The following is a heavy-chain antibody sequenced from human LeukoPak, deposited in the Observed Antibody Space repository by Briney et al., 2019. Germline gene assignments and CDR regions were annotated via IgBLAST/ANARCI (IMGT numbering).Heavy chain of an antibody. CDR2: IYTSGST. CDR1: GGSISSYY. CDR3: ARHYSSSWYYFDY. D-gene: IGHD6-13*01. Sequence: SETLSLTCTVSGGSISSYYWSWIRQPPGKGLEWIGYIYTSGSTNYNPSLKSRVTISVDTSKNQCSLKLSSVTAADTAVYYCARHYSSSWYYFDYWGQGTLVTVSS. V-gene: IGHV4-4*09. J-gene: IGHJ4*02.